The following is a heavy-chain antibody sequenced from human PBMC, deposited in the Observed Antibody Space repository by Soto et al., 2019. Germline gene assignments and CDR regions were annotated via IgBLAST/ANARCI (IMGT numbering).Heavy chain of an antibody. Sequence: QVQPVESGGGVVQPGRSLRLSCAASGFPFSSYGMHWVRQAPGKGLEWVAHISYDGSNKHYTDSVKGRFTISRDNSKNMLYLQMSSLRAEDTAVYYCAGGQYYFDYCGQGTRVSVSS. V-gene: IGHV3-30*03. CDR1: GFPFSSYG. CDR2: ISYDGSNK. J-gene: IGHJ4*02. D-gene: IGHD2-15*01. CDR3: AGGQYYFDY.